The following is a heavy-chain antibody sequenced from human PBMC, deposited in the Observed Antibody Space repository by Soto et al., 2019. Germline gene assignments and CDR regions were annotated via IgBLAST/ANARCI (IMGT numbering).Heavy chain of an antibody. Sequence: EVQLVESGGGLVQPGGSLRLSCAASGFTFSSYWMHWVRQAPGKGLVWVSRINSDGSSTSNADSVKGRFTISRDNAKNTLYLQMSRLRAEDTAVYYCARGGSLNWYFDLWGRGTLVTVSS. J-gene: IGHJ2*01. V-gene: IGHV3-74*01. CDR1: GFTFSSYW. CDR2: INSDGSST. D-gene: IGHD1-26*01. CDR3: ARGGSLNWYFDL.